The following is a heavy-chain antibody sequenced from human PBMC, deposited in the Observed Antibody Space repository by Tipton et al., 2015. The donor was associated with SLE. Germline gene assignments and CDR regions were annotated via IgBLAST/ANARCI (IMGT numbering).Heavy chain of an antibody. J-gene: IGHJ3*02. CDR3: ARASSGWYLDI. V-gene: IGHV3-53*04. Sequence: QLVQSGGGLVQPGGSLRLSCAASGFTVSSNYMSWVRQAPGKGLEWVSVIYSGGSKYYADSVKGRFTSSRHNSKNKLYLQMNSLRAEDTAVYYCARASSGWYLDIWGQGTMVTVSS. D-gene: IGHD6-19*01. CDR2: IYSGGSK. CDR1: GFTVSSNY.